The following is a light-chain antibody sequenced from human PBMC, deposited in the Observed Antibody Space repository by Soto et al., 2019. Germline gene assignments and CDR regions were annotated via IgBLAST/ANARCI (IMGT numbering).Light chain of an antibody. V-gene: IGKV3-11*01. Sequence: EIVLTQSPATLSLSPGERATLSCRASQSVSSYLAWYQQKPGQAPSLLLYDASSRATGIPARFSGSGSGTDFTRSISSLEPEDLAVYYCQQRSNWLFGGGTKVEIK. CDR3: QQRSNWL. CDR1: QSVSSY. J-gene: IGKJ4*01. CDR2: DAS.